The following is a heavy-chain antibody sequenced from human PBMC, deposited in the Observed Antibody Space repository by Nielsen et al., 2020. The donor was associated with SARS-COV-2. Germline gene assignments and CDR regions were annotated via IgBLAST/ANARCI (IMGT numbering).Heavy chain of an antibody. Sequence: GESLKISCKGSGYSFTSYWIGWVRQMPGKGLEWMGIIYPGDSDTRYSPSFQGQVTISADKPISTAYLQWSSLKASDTAMYYCASQNNTYYYGQAFDIWGRGTMVTVSS. V-gene: IGHV5-51*01. CDR3: ASQNNTYYYGQAFDI. D-gene: IGHD3-10*01. J-gene: IGHJ3*02. CDR1: GYSFTSYW. CDR2: IYPGDSDT.